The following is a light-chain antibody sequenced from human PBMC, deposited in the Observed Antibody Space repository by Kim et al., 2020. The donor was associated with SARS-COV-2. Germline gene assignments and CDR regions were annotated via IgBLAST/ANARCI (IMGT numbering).Light chain of an antibody. J-gene: IGLJ2*01. CDR1: SLRSYY. CDR2: GKN. CDR3: NSRDSSGNHVV. V-gene: IGLV3-19*01. Sequence: ALGQTVRINCQGCSLRSYYASWYQQKPGQAPVLVIYGKNNRPSGIPDRFSGSSSGNTASLTITGAQAEDEADYYCNSRDSSGNHVVFGGGTQLTVL.